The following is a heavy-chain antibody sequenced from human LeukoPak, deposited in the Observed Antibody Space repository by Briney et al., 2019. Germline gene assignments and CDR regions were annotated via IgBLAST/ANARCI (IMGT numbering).Heavy chain of an antibody. Sequence: GRSLRLSGVASGITLNTYEMTWVRQAPGKGLKWVSYISSGAGSIYYADSVKGRFTISRDNAENSLYLQMNSLRAEDTAVYYCARDHRSVIDYWGQGTLVTVSS. V-gene: IGHV3-48*03. CDR1: GITLNTYE. CDR3: ARDHRSVIDY. D-gene: IGHD4-17*01. CDR2: ISSGAGSI. J-gene: IGHJ4*02.